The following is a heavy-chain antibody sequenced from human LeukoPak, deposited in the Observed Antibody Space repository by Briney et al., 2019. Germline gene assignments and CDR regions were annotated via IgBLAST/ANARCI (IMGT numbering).Heavy chain of an antibody. Sequence: GGSLRLSCAASGFSFSSYSMNWVRQAPGRGLEWISYISSGSRTIFHADSVKGRFTISRDNAKNSLYLLMNSLRADDTAVYYCARESITGDRDFGYWGQGTLITVSS. CDR1: GFSFSSYS. V-gene: IGHV3-48*01. J-gene: IGHJ4*02. D-gene: IGHD7-27*01. CDR3: ARESITGDRDFGY. CDR2: ISSGSRTI.